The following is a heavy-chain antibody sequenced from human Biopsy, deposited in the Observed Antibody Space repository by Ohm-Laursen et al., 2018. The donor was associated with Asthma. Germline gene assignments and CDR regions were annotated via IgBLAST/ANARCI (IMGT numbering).Heavy chain of an antibody. D-gene: IGHD1-1*01. J-gene: IGHJ3*02. V-gene: IGHV3-30*01. CDR3: VRDGTDDAFDI. CDR1: GFSFSNFA. CDR2: ISKDASTQ. Sequence: SLRLSCTAFGFSFSNFAIHWVRQAPGKGLEWVGVISKDASTQDYADSVKGRFTMARDNSKNTLDLQMNSLREEDTAVYYCVRDGTDDAFDIWGQGTVVSASS.